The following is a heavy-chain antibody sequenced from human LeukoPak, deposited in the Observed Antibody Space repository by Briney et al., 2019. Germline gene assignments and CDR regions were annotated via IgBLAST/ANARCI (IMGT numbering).Heavy chain of an antibody. V-gene: IGHV1-18*01. Sequence: ASVKVSCKASGYTFSSYGISWLRQAPGQGLEWMGWINNYNGNTNYAQKFQGRVTMTRDTSTSTVYMELSSLRSEDTAVYYCARVSWRSGSYLPDYWGQGTLVTVSS. CDR2: INNYNGNT. D-gene: IGHD1-26*01. J-gene: IGHJ4*02. CDR1: GYTFSSYG. CDR3: ARVSWRSGSYLPDY.